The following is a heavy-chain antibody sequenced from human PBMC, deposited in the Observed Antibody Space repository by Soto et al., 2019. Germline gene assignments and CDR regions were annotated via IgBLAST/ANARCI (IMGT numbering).Heavy chain of an antibody. CDR3: AKDRLAIVVVPTAIEVYDI. Sequence: EVQLLESGGGLVQPGGSLRLSCAASGFTFSSFAMSWVRQAPGKGLEWVSTISGSGDSTHYADSVKGRFTISRDNSKNTLYLQMNSLRGEDTAIYYCAKDRLAIVVVPTAIEVYDIWGQGTMVTVSS. V-gene: IGHV3-23*01. J-gene: IGHJ3*02. CDR1: GFTFSSFA. CDR2: ISGSGDST. D-gene: IGHD2-2*02.